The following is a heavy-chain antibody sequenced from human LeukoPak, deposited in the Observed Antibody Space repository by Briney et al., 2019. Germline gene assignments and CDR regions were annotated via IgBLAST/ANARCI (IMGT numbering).Heavy chain of an antibody. Sequence: SVKVSCKASGGTFISYAISWVRQAPGQGLEWMGGIIPIFGTANYAQKFQGRVTITADESTSTAYMELSSLRSEDTAVYYCARAYYYDSSRIDYWGQGTLVTVSS. J-gene: IGHJ4*02. CDR3: ARAYYYDSSRIDY. CDR2: IIPIFGTA. D-gene: IGHD3-22*01. V-gene: IGHV1-69*13. CDR1: GGTFISYA.